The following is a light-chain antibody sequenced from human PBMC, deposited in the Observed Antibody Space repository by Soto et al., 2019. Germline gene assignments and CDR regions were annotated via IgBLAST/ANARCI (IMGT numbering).Light chain of an antibody. Sequence: QSVLTQPPSASGTPGQRVTISCSGSSSNIGLNSVTWYQHLPGTAPKLLIYSDDERPSGVPDRFSGSKSGTSASLAISWLQPDDEADYYCAAWDDSLNGQVFGTGTQLTVL. CDR3: AAWDDSLNGQV. J-gene: IGLJ1*01. CDR1: SSNIGLNS. CDR2: SDD. V-gene: IGLV1-44*01.